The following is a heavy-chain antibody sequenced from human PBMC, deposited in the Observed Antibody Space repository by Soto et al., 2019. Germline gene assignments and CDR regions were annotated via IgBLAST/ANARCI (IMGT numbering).Heavy chain of an antibody. CDR2: IYYSGST. Sequence: QVQLQESGPGLVKPSETLSLTCTVSGGSISSYYWSWIRQPPGKGLEWIGYIYYSGSTNYNPSLKSRVTISVDTSKNQFSLKLSSVTAADTAVYYCARDPGGWSPIDLWGRGTLVTVSS. D-gene: IGHD6-19*01. V-gene: IGHV4-59*01. CDR1: GGSISSYY. CDR3: ARDPGGWSPIDL. J-gene: IGHJ2*01.